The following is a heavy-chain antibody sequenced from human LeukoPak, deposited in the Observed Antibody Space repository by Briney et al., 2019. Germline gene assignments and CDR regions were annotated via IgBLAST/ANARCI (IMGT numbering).Heavy chain of an antibody. Sequence: PGGSLRLSCAASGFTFSSYWMSWVRQAPGKGLEWVANIKQDGSEKYYVDSVKGRFTISRDNAKNSLYLQMNSLRAEDTAVYYCARQAWGYCSGGSCYSTWFDPWGQGTLVTVSS. CDR3: ARQAWGYCSGGSCYSTWFDP. V-gene: IGHV3-7*01. J-gene: IGHJ5*02. D-gene: IGHD2-15*01. CDR2: IKQDGSEK. CDR1: GFTFSSYW.